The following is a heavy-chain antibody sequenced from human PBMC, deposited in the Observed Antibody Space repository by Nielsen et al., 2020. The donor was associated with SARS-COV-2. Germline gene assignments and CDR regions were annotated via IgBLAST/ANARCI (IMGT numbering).Heavy chain of an antibody. V-gene: IGHV1-46*01. D-gene: IGHD2-2*01. J-gene: IGHJ6*03. CDR3: ARVRYCSSTSCYDDVPYYYYMDV. Sequence: WVRQAPGQGLEWMGVINPSGGSTSYAQKFQGRVTMTRDTSTSTVYMELSSLRSEDTAVYYCARVRYCSSTSCYDDVPYYYYMDVWGKGTTVTVSS. CDR2: INPSGGST.